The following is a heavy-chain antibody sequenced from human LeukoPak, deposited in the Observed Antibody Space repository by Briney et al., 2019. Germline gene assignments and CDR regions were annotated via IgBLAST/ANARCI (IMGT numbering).Heavy chain of an antibody. CDR2: IIPIFGTA. Sequence: SVKVSCKASGGTFSSYAISWVRQAPGQGLEWMGGIIPIFGTANYAQKFQGRVTITADESTSTAYMELSSLRSEDTAVYYCAREVREAGIAAAGTFDYWGQGTLVTVSS. CDR1: GGTFSSYA. J-gene: IGHJ4*02. CDR3: AREVREAGIAAAGTFDY. V-gene: IGHV1-69*13. D-gene: IGHD6-13*01.